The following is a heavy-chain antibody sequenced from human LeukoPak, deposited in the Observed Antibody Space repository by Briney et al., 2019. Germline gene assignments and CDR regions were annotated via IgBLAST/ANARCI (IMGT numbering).Heavy chain of an antibody. V-gene: IGHV3-23*01. D-gene: IGHD3-10*01. CDR1: GFTFSHYA. J-gene: IGHJ4*01. CDR2: ISGTIGDT. Sequence: GGSLRLSCVGSGFTFSHYAMAWARQAPGKGLEWVSTISGTIGDTYYADSVKGRFTISRDNSKDTLSLQMSSLRAEDTAEYFCVRLFRGVRGYFDYWGQEPWSPSPQ. CDR3: VRLFRGVRGYFDY.